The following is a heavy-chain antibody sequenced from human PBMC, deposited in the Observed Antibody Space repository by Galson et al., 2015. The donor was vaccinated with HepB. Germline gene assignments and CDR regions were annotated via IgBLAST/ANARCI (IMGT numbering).Heavy chain of an antibody. CDR1: GFTFSSYS. CDR2: ISSSSSYI. V-gene: IGHV3-21*01. D-gene: IGHD3-16*01. CDR3: ARVKWGLRNEGTYDY. Sequence: SLRLSCAASGFTFSSYSMNWVRQAPGKGLEWVSSISSSSSYIYYADSVKGRFTISRDNAKNSLYLQMNSLRAEDTAVYYCARVKWGLRNEGTYDYWGQGTLVTVSS. J-gene: IGHJ4*02.